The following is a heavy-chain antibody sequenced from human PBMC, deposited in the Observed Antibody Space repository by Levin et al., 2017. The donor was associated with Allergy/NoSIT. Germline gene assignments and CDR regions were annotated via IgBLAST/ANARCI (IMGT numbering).Heavy chain of an antibody. D-gene: IGHD2-15*01. J-gene: IGHJ4*02. Sequence: PGGSLRLSCAASGFTFDDYAMYWVRQAPGKGLEWVSGISWDGGNIGYADSVKGRFTISRDNAKNSLYLQMNSLRPEDTALYYCTKAPSQWVDRPQDYWGQGTLVTVSS. CDR3: TKAPSQWVDRPQDY. CDR1: GFTFDDYA. CDR2: ISWDGGNI. V-gene: IGHV3-9*01.